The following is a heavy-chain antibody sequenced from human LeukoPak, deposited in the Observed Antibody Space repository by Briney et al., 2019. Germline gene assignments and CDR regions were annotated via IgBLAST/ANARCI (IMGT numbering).Heavy chain of an antibody. CDR3: ARDEFSYFDY. V-gene: IGHV4-61*01. Sequence: SETLSLTCTVSGGSVSSGSYYWSWIRQPPGKGLGWIGYIYYSGSTNYNPSLKSRVTISVDTSKNQFSLKLSSVTAADTAVYYCARDEFSYFDYWGQGTLVTVSS. CDR1: GGSVSSGSYY. J-gene: IGHJ4*02. CDR2: IYYSGST.